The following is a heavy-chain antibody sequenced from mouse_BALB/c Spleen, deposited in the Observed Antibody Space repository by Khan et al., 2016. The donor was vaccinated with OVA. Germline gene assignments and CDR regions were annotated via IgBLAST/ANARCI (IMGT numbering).Heavy chain of an antibody. CDR1: GYSITSGYG. V-gene: IGHV3-2*02. CDR3: ARTARIKY. J-gene: IGHJ2*01. CDR2: ISYSGST. D-gene: IGHD1-2*01. Sequence: EVQPQESGPGLVKPFQSLSLTCTVTGYSITSGYGWNWIRQFPGNKLEWMGYISYSGSTNYNPSLKSRISITRDTSKNQFFLQLNSVTTEDTATYYCARTARIKYWGQGTTLTVSS.